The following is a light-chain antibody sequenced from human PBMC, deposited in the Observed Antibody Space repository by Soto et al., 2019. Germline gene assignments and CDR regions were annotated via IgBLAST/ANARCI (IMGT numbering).Light chain of an antibody. Sequence: EIVLTQSPGTLSLSPGERATLSCRASQSVSSSYLAWYQQKPGQAPRLLISGASSRATGIPDRFSGSGSGKDFTLTISRLEPEDLAVYYCQQYGSSPLTFGPGTKVDIK. CDR3: QQYGSSPLT. V-gene: IGKV3-20*01. J-gene: IGKJ3*01. CDR1: QSVSSSY. CDR2: GAS.